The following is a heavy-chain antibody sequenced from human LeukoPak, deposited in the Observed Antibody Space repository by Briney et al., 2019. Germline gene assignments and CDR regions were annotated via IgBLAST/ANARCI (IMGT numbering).Heavy chain of an antibody. V-gene: IGHV1-2*02. D-gene: IGHD3-22*01. CDR1: GYTFTGYY. J-gene: IGHJ4*02. CDR3: ARSRDFDSSGHFDY. Sequence: ASVKVSCKASGYTFTGYYMHWVRQAPGQGLEWMGWINPNSGGTNYAQKFQGRVTMTRDTSTSTAYMELSRLRSDDTAVYYCARSRDFDSSGHFDYWGQGTLVTVSS. CDR2: INPNSGGT.